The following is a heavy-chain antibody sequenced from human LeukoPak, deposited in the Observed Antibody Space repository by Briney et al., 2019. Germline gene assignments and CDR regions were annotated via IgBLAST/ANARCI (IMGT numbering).Heavy chain of an antibody. D-gene: IGHD3-9*01. CDR2: IYYSGST. V-gene: IGHV4-39*07. J-gene: IGHJ5*02. CDR1: GGSISSSSYY. CDR3: ARDWAYVILTGYLLQSGGFDP. Sequence: SETLSLTCTVSGGSISSSSYYWGWIRQPPGKGLEWIGSIYYSGSTTYNPSLKSRVTISLDTSMNQFSLKLSSVTAADTAVYYCARDWAYVILTGYLLQSGGFDPWGQGTLVTVSS.